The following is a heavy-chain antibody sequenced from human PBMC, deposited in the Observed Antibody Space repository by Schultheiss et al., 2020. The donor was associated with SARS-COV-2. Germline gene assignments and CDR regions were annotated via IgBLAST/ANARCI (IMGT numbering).Heavy chain of an antibody. J-gene: IGHJ6*02. V-gene: IGHV3-30*04. Sequence: GGSLRLSCAASGFTFSSYAMHWVRQAPGKGLEWVAVISYDGSNKYYADSVKGRFTISRDNSKNTLYLQMNSLRAEDTAVYYCARGGPSSSYYYYGMDVWGQGTTVTVSS. CDR2: ISYDGSNK. D-gene: IGHD6-6*01. CDR3: ARGGPSSSYYYYGMDV. CDR1: GFTFSSYA.